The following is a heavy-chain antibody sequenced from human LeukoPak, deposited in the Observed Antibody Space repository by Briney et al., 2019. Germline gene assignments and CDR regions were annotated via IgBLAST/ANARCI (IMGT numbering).Heavy chain of an antibody. CDR1: GYTFTGYY. CDR2: INPNTGGT. J-gene: IGHJ5*02. V-gene: IGHV1-2*02. CDR3: VKGGLVRGVNRRWFDP. Sequence: ASVKVSCKASGYTFTGYYMHWVRQAPGQGLEWMGWINPNTGGTNYAQNFQGRVTMTRDTSISRAYMELSGLTSDDTAVYYCVKGGLVRGVNRRWFDPWGQETLVTVSS. D-gene: IGHD3-10*01.